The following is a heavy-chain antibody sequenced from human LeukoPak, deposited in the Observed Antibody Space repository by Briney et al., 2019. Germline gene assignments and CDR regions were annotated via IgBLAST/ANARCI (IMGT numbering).Heavy chain of an antibody. CDR1: GGTFSSYA. CDR3: ARAGDDDCSSTSCYVYGGGY. J-gene: IGHJ4*02. CDR2: IIPIFGTA. D-gene: IGHD2-2*01. Sequence: ASVKVSCKASGGTFSSYAISWVRQAPGQGLEWMGGIIPIFGTADYAQKCQGRVTITADESTSTAYMGLSSLRSEDTAVYYCARAGDDDCSSTSCYVYGGGYWGQGTLVTVSS. V-gene: IGHV1-69*13.